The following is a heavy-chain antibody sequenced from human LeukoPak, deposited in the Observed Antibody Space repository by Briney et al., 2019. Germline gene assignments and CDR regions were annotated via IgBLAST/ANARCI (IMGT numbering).Heavy chain of an antibody. CDR2: ISGSGDNT. Sequence: PGGSLRVSCAASGFIFINYAMSWVRRTPGKGLEWVSGISGSGDNTLYADSVKGRFTISRDNSKNTLYLEMNSLRAEDTAIYYCAKMKGHPLPKYYMDVWGQGTTVTVSS. D-gene: IGHD1-26*01. J-gene: IGHJ6*01. CDR1: GFIFINYA. V-gene: IGHV3-23*01. CDR3: AKMKGHPLPKYYMDV.